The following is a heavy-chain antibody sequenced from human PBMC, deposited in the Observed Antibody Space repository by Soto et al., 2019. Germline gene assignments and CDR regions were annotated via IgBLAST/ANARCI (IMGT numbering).Heavy chain of an antibody. CDR3: ARDYGEGWFDP. CDR2: IYHSGST. J-gene: IGHJ5*02. CDR1: GGSISSGGYS. V-gene: IGHV4-30-2*01. D-gene: IGHD4-17*01. Sequence: SETLSLTCAVSGGSISSGGYSWSWIRQPPGKGLEWIGYIYHSGSTYYNPSLKSRVTISVDRSKNQFSLKLSSVTAADTAVYYCARDYGEGWFDPWGQGTLVTSPQ.